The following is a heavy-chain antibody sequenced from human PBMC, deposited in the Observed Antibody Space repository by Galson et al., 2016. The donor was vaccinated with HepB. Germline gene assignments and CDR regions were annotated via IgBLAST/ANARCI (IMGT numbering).Heavy chain of an antibody. J-gene: IGHJ4*02. Sequence: SLRLSCAASGFTFSDYGMAWVRQAPGRGLEWVATMAGVGGNTHYPDSVKGRFTISRDKSKNTLSLQMNSLRAEDTALYYCARDVGGIMFDYWGQGTLVTVSS. CDR3: ARDVGGIMFDY. CDR1: GFTFSDYG. CDR2: MAGVGGNT. V-gene: IGHV3-23*01. D-gene: IGHD3-16*02.